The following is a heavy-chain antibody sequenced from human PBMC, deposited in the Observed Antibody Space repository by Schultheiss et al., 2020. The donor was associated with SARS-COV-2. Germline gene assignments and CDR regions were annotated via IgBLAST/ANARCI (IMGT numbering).Heavy chain of an antibody. CDR3: ARDSTTAMADYYYYGMDV. CDR1: GYSISSGYY. J-gene: IGHJ6*02. V-gene: IGHV4-38-2*02. Sequence: SETLSLTCTVSGYSISSGYYWSWIRQPPGKGLEWIGEINHSGSTNYNPSLKSRVTMSVDTSKNQFSLKLSSVTAADTAVYYCARDSTTAMADYYYYGMDVWGQGTTVTVSS. CDR2: INHSGST. D-gene: IGHD5-18*01.